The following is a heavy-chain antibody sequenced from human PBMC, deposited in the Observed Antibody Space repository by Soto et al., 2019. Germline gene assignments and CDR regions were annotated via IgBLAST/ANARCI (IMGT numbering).Heavy chain of an antibody. D-gene: IGHD6-13*01. J-gene: IGHJ4*02. CDR2: VYRTGST. CDR1: GGSISTSNW. V-gene: IGHV4-4*02. CDR3: ARARATIAAAASFDC. Sequence: SETLSLTCAVSGGSISTSNWWSWVRQPPGKGLEWIGEVYRTGSTNYNPSLESRLTISVDKSKNQFSLKLTSVTAADTAVYYCARARATIAAAASFDCWGQGTLVTVSS.